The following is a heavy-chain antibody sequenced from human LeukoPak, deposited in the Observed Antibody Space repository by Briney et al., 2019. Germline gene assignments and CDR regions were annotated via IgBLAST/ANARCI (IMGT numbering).Heavy chain of an antibody. J-gene: IGHJ3*02. V-gene: IGHV3-53*01. CDR2: IYSGGST. Sequence: GGSLRLSCAASGFTVSSNYMSWVRQAPGKGLEWVSVIYSGGSTYYADSVKGRFTISRDNSKNTLYLQMNSLRAEDTAVYYCASSIAARQGDAFDIWGQGTMVTVSS. CDR3: ASSIAARQGDAFDI. CDR1: GFTVSSNY. D-gene: IGHD6-6*01.